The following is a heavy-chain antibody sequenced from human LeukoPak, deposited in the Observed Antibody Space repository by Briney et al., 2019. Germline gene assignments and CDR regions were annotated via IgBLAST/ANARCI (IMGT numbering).Heavy chain of an antibody. CDR3: AREAYSSSWTHLDY. CDR1: XFXXXY. CDR2: INHSGST. D-gene: IGHD6-13*01. V-gene: IGHV4-34*01. J-gene: IGHJ4*02. Sequence: XFXXXYWSWIRQXXGKGLEWIGEINHSGSTNYNPSLKSRVTISVDTCKNQFSLKLSSVTAADTAVYYCAREAYSSSWTHLDYWGQGTLVTVSS.